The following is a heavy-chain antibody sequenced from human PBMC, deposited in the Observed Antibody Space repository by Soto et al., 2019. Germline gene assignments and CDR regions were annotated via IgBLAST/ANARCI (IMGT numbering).Heavy chain of an antibody. CDR3: VGDRSGWYGPFDY. CDR1: GFTFSSSG. Sequence: QVQLEESGGGVVQPGRSLRLSCAPSGFTFSSSGMHWVRQAPGKGLEWVAVIWYDGSNKYYADSVKGRFTISRDNSKNTLYLQMNSLRAEDTAVYYCVGDRSGWYGPFDYWGQGALVTVSS. V-gene: IGHV3-33*01. CDR2: IWYDGSNK. J-gene: IGHJ4*02. D-gene: IGHD6-19*01.